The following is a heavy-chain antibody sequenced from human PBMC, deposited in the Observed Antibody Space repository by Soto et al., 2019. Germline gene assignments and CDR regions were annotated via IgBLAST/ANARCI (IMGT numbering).Heavy chain of an antibody. CDR1: GGSISSYY. CDR2: IYYSGST. CDR3: AREGYPNWFDP. D-gene: IGHD2-15*01. Sequence: SETLSLTCTVSGGSISSYYLSWIRQPPGKGLEWIGYIYYSGSTNYNPSLKSRVTISVDTSKNQFSLKLSSVTAADTAVYYCAREGYPNWFDPWGQGTLVT. V-gene: IGHV4-59*01. J-gene: IGHJ5*02.